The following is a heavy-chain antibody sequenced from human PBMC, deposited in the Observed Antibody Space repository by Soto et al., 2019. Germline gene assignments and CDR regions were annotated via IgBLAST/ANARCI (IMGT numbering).Heavy chain of an antibody. CDR2: IYHSGST. CDR3: AARLDCSGWYVGAYDY. D-gene: IGHD6-19*01. Sequence: SETLSLTCTVSGGSISRYYWSWIRQPPGKGLEWIGYIYHSGSTNYNPSLKSRVTISVDTSKNQFSLNLSSVTAADTAVYYCAARLDCSGWYVGAYDYWGQGTLVTVSS. CDR1: GGSISRYY. J-gene: IGHJ4*02. V-gene: IGHV4-59*01.